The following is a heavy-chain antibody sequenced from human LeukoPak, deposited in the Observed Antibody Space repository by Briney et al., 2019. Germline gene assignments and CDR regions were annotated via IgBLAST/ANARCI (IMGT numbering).Heavy chain of an antibody. V-gene: IGHV4-34*01. CDR2: INHIGST. D-gene: IGHD3-3*01. CDR3: ASSLRGFWSGYFDY. J-gene: IGHJ4*02. Sequence: SGPLSLPCAVYGGAFSGYYWRWVRQPPGKGLEGIGEINHIGSTNYNPSLKSRVTISVDTSKSQFSLKLSSVTAADTAVYYCASSLRGFWSGYFDYWGQGTLVTVSS. CDR1: GGAFSGYY.